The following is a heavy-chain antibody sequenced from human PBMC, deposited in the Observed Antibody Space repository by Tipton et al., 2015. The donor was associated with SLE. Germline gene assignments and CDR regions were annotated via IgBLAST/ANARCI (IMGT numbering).Heavy chain of an antibody. CDR1: GGSISSHY. D-gene: IGHD1-26*01. V-gene: IGHV4-4*09. Sequence: TLSLTCTVSGGSISSHYWSWIRQPPGKGLEWIGYISPSGITNYGPSLKSRVTISVDTSENQFSLNVRSVAAADTAVYYCASRGATLPDYWGQGTLVTVSS. J-gene: IGHJ4*02. CDR2: ISPSGIT. CDR3: ASRGATLPDY.